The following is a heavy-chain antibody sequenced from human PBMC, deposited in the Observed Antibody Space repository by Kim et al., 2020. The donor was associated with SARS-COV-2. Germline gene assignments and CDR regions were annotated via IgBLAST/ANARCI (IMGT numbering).Heavy chain of an antibody. Sequence: GGSLRLSCAPSGFTFSTYAMSWVRQAPEKGLEWVSTIGFAGRTTKYADSVKGRFSISRDNSKNTLYLQMNSLRVEDTAVYYCAKKGAGIASSLDYLGQGT. CDR2: IGFAGRTT. J-gene: IGHJ4*02. D-gene: IGHD6-13*01. CDR1: GFTFSTYA. CDR3: AKKGAGIASSLDY. V-gene: IGHV3-23*01.